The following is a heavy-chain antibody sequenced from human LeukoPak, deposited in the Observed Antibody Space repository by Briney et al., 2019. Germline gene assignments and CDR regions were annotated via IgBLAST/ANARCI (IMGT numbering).Heavy chain of an antibody. CDR1: GFTFSSYS. D-gene: IGHD6-19*01. CDR2: ISSSSSYI. Sequence: GGSLRLSCAASGFTFSSYSMTWVRQAPGKGLEWVSSISSSSSYIYYADSVKGRFTISRDNAKNSLYLQMNSLRAEDTAVYYCARGGSGWYPYYFDYWGQGTLVTVSS. CDR3: ARGGSGWYPYYFDY. V-gene: IGHV3-21*01. J-gene: IGHJ4*02.